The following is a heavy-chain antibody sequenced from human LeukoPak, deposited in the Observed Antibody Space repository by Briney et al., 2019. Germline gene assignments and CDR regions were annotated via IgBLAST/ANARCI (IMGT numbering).Heavy chain of an antibody. CDR3: ALGRGALNY. J-gene: IGHJ4*02. V-gene: IGHV3-11*04. CDR2: ISSRSGSSI. D-gene: IGHD3-10*01. CDR1: GFTFGDYY. Sequence: GGSLRLSCVASGFTFGDYYMTWILQAPGKGLEWVSYISSRSGSSIYYGDSVKGRFTTSRDNAKNSLYLQMNSLRAEDTAVYYCALGRGALNYWGQGTLVTVSS.